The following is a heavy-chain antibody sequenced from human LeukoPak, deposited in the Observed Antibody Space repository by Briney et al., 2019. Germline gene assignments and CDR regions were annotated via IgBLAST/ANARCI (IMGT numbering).Heavy chain of an antibody. CDR3: ARRHYGSGNIDS. CDR1: GDSISSSSSY. Sequence: SETLSLTCTVSGDSISSSSSYWGWIRQPPGKGLEWIGSMYHSESTSYNPSLKSRVTISVDTSKNQFSLNLSSVTAADTALYYCARRHYGSGNIDSWGQGTLVTVSS. J-gene: IGHJ4*02. D-gene: IGHD3-10*01. V-gene: IGHV4-39*01. CDR2: MYHSEST.